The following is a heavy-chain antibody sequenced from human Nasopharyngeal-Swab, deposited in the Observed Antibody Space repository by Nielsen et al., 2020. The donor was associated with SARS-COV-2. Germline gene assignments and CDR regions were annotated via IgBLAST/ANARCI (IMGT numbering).Heavy chain of an antibody. CDR2: MYHSGST. J-gene: IGHJ5*02. D-gene: IGHD3-22*01. CDR1: GYSISSGYY. Sequence: SETLSLTCTVSGYSISSGYYWGWIRQPPGKGLEWIGSMYHSGSTYYNPSLKSRVTISVDRSKNQFSLKLSSVTAADTAVYYCARVEGRYYDSSFDPWGQGTLVTVSS. CDR3: ARVEGRYYDSSFDP. V-gene: IGHV4-38-2*02.